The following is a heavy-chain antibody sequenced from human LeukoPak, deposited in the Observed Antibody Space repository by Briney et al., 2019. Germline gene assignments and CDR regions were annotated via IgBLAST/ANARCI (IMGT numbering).Heavy chain of an antibody. CDR1: GGSFSGYY. CDR2: INHSGST. J-gene: IGHJ5*02. CDR3: ASRYSSGWYPWFDP. V-gene: IGHV4-34*01. Sequence: SETLSLTCAVYGGSFSGYYWSWIRQPPGKGLEWIGEINHSGSTNYNPSLKSRVTISVDKSKNQFSLKLSSVTAADTAVYYCASRYSSGWYPWFDPWGQGTLVTVSS. D-gene: IGHD6-19*01.